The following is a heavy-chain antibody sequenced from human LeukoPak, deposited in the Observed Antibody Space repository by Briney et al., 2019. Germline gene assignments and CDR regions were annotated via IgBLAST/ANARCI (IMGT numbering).Heavy chain of an antibody. CDR1: GYTLTELS. CDR2: FDPEDGET. Sequence: ASVKVSCKVSGYTLTELSMHWVRQAPGKGLEWMGGFDPEDGETIYAQKFQGRVTMTEDTSTDTACMELSSLRSEDTAVYYCATGMVLRYFDWLSQFDYWGQGTLVTVSS. J-gene: IGHJ4*02. D-gene: IGHD3-9*01. V-gene: IGHV1-24*01. CDR3: ATGMVLRYFDWLSQFDY.